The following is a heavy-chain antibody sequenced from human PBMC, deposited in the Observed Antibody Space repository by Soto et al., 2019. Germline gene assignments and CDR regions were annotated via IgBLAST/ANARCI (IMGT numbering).Heavy chain of an antibody. CDR1: GGSVSSGSYY. CDR3: ARDDIEGCSGGSCTRAYYYYGMDV. CDR2: IYYSGST. D-gene: IGHD2-15*01. V-gene: IGHV4-61*01. J-gene: IGHJ6*02. Sequence: SETLSLTCTVSGGSVSSGSYYWSWIRQPPGKGLEWIGYIYYSGSTNYNPSLKSRVTISVDTSKNQFSLKLSSVTAADTAVYDCARDDIEGCSGGSCTRAYYYYGMDVWGQGTTVTVSS.